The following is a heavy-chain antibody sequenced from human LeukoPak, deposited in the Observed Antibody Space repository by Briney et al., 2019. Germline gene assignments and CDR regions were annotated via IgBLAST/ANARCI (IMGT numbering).Heavy chain of an antibody. CDR2: MNPNGINT. D-gene: IGHD3/OR15-3a*01. CDR3: ARGRMSFV. CDR1: GYTFTTYD. Sequence: ASVKVSCKASGYTFTTYDINWVRQAPGQGLEWMGWMNPNGINTGSAQKFQGRITMTMNASITTAYMELSSLRSEDTAVYYCARGRMSFVRGQGTLVTVSS. V-gene: IGHV1-8*01. J-gene: IGHJ1*01.